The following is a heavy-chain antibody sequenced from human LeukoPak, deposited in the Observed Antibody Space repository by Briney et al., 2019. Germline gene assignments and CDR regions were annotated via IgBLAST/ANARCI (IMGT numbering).Heavy chain of an antibody. J-gene: IGHJ4*02. Sequence: ASVKVSCKASGYTFTSYYMHWVRQAPGQGLEWMGIINPSGGSTSYAQKFQGRVTMTRDTSTSTVYMELSSLRSEGTAVYYCARGPEYYDFWSGYSNFDYWGQGTLVTVSS. CDR1: GYTFTSYY. D-gene: IGHD3-3*01. V-gene: IGHV1-46*01. CDR3: ARGPEYYDFWSGYSNFDY. CDR2: INPSGGST.